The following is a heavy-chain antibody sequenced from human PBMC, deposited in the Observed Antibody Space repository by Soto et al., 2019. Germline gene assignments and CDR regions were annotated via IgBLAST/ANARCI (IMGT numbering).Heavy chain of an antibody. V-gene: IGHV3-48*01. Sequence: PGGSLRLSCAASGFTFSSYSMNWVRQAPGPGLEWVSYIRSSGSPIYYADSVKGRFTISRDNAKNSLYLQMSSLRAEDTAVYYCTRDPEALDYWGMGTLVTVSS. CDR3: TRDPEALDY. J-gene: IGHJ4*02. CDR2: IRSSGSPI. CDR1: GFTFSSYS.